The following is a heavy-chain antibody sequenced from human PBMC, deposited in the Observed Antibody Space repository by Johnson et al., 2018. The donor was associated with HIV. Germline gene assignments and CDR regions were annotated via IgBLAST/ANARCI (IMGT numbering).Heavy chain of an antibody. CDR1: W. Sequence: WMSWVRQAPGKGLEWVGRIKSKTDGGTTDYVAPVKGRFTISRDDSKNRMYLQMNSLRVEDTAVYYCAKVAVATAAGGVALDIWGPGTMVTVS. V-gene: IGHV3-15*01. D-gene: IGHD6-13*01. CDR3: AKVAVATAAGGVALDI. J-gene: IGHJ3*02. CDR2: IKSKTDGGTT.